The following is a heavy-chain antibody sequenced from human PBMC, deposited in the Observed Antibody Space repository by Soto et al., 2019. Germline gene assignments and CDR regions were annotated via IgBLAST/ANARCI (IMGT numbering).Heavy chain of an antibody. CDR2: IYYSGST. Sequence: PSETLSLTCTVSVGSISSGYYYWSWIRHPPGKGLEWIGYIYYSGSTYYNPSLKSRVTISVDTSKNQFSLKLSSVTAADTAVYYCARVTGDWSGYYPNAFDIWGQGTLVTVSS. CDR3: ARVTGDWSGYYPNAFDI. CDR1: VGSISSGYYY. J-gene: IGHJ4*03. D-gene: IGHD3-3*01. V-gene: IGHV4-30-4*01.